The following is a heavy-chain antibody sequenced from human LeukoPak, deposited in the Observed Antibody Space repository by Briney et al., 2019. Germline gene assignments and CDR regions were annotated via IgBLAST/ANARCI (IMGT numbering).Heavy chain of an antibody. Sequence: GESLKISWKGSGYSFTSYWIGWVRQMPGKGLEWVGLIYPGNSDTRYSPSFQAQVTISADKSITTAYLQWSSLKASDTAMYYCGIALAGTYWFDPWGQGTLVTVSS. CDR2: IYPGNSDT. D-gene: IGHD6-19*01. V-gene: IGHV5-51*01. CDR1: GYSFTSYW. CDR3: GIALAGTYWFDP. J-gene: IGHJ5*02.